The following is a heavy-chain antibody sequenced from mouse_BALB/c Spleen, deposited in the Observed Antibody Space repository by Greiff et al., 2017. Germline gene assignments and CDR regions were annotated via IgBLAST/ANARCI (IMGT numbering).Heavy chain of an antibody. D-gene: IGHD3-3*01. CDR2: IDPANGNT. CDR3: ARGGTDYFDY. Sequence: EVKLVESGAELVKPGASVKLSCTASGFNIKDTYMHWVKQRPEQGLEWIGRIDPANGNTKYDPKFQGKATITADTSSNTAYLQLSSLTSEDTAVYYCARGGTDYFDYWGQGTTLTVSS. V-gene: IGHV14-3*02. CDR1: GFNIKDTY. J-gene: IGHJ2*01.